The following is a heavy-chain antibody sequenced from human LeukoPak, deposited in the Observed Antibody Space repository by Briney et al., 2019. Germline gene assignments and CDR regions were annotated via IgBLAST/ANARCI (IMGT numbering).Heavy chain of an antibody. CDR2: IYYSGST. CDR3: ARLPGMAVAGPYFDY. J-gene: IGHJ4*02. CDR1: GGSISSSSYY. V-gene: IGHV4-39*01. D-gene: IGHD6-19*01. Sequence: SETLSLTCTVSGGSISSSSYYWGWIRQPPGKGLEWIGSIYYSGSTYYNPSLKSRVTISVDTSKNQFSLKLSSVTAADTAVYYCARLPGMAVAGPYFDYWGQGTLVTVSS.